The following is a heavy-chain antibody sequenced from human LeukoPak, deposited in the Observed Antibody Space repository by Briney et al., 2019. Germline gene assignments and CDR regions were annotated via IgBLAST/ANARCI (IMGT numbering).Heavy chain of an antibody. CDR3: TRHADTYDPHAFDI. CDR2: IRSKANSYAT. D-gene: IGHD3-3*01. J-gene: IGHJ3*02. Sequence: PGGSLRLXCAASGFTFSGSAMHWVRQASGKELEWVGRIRSKANSYATAYAASVKGRFTISRDDSKNTAYLQMNSLKTEDTAVYYCTRHADTYDPHAFDIWGQGTMVTVSS. CDR1: GFTFSGSA. V-gene: IGHV3-73*01.